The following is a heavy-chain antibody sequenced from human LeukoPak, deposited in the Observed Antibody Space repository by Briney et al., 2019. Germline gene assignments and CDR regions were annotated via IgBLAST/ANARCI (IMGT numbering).Heavy chain of an antibody. D-gene: IGHD4-23*01. J-gene: IGHJ4*02. Sequence: GGSLRLSCEASGCTFSIHGMSWVRQAPGKGLEWVSTISGRDDETYYADSVKGRFTISRDNSKNTVYLQMISLRAEDTAVYYCASRSDYRSNSNYFDYWGQGTLVTVSS. CDR1: GCTFSIHG. V-gene: IGHV3-23*01. CDR3: ASRSDYRSNSNYFDY. CDR2: ISGRDDET.